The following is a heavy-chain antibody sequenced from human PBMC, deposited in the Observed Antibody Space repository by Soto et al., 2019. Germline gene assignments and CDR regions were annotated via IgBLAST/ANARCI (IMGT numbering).Heavy chain of an antibody. V-gene: IGHV3-43*01. CDR1: GFTFDDYT. CDR2: ISWDGGIT. Sequence: GGSLRLSCAASGFTFDDYTMHWVRQAPGKGLEWVSLISWDGGITYYADSVKGRFTISRDNSKNSLYLQMNSLRTEDTALYYCAKDASVVGALEYSDYWGQGTLVTVSS. CDR3: AKDASVVGALEYSDY. D-gene: IGHD1-26*01. J-gene: IGHJ4*02.